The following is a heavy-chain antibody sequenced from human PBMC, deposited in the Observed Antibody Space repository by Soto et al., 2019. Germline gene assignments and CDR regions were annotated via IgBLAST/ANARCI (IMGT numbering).Heavy chain of an antibody. CDR1: GYTFTSYY. V-gene: IGHV1-46*03. D-gene: IGHD2-15*01. CDR3: ARGYCSGGSCYSIDY. Sequence: ASVKVSCKASGYTFTSYYMHWVRQAPGQGLEWMGIINPSGGSTSYAQKFRGRVTMTRDTSTSTVYMELSSLRSEDTAVYYCARGYCSGGSCYSIDYWGQGTLVPVAS. J-gene: IGHJ4*02. CDR2: INPSGGST.